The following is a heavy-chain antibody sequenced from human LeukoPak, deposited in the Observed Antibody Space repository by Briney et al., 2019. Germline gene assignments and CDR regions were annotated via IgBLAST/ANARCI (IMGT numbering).Heavy chain of an antibody. Sequence: ASVKVSCKASGYTFTGYYMHWVRQAPGQGLEWMGWINPNSGGTNYAQKFQGRVTMTRDTSISAAYMELSRLRSDDTAVYYCARYMYYYDSSGGEDAFDIWGQGTMVTVSS. J-gene: IGHJ3*02. CDR2: INPNSGGT. D-gene: IGHD3-22*01. CDR1: GYTFTGYY. V-gene: IGHV1-2*02. CDR3: ARYMYYYDSSGGEDAFDI.